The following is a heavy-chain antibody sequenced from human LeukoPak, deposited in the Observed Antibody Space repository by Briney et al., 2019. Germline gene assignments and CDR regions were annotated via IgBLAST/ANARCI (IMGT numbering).Heavy chain of an antibody. V-gene: IGHV3-23*01. Sequence: GGSLRLSCAASGFTSSSYAMSWVRQAPGKGLEWVSAISGSGGSTYYADSVKGRFTISRDNPKNTLYLQMNSLRAEDTAVYYCAKPPGRFFTSYYYMDVWGKGTTVTVSS. CDR2: ISGSGGST. CDR1: GFTSSSYA. CDR3: AKPPGRFFTSYYYMDV. J-gene: IGHJ6*03. D-gene: IGHD3-3*01.